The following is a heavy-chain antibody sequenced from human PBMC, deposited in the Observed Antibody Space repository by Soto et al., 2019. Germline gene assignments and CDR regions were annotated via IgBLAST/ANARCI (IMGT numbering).Heavy chain of an antibody. D-gene: IGHD3-16*01. CDR2: IYSGGST. CDR1: GITVSSNY. V-gene: IGHV3-53*01. J-gene: IGHJ6*02. CDR3: ARAAMGFRYYYGMDV. Sequence: PGGSLRLSCAASGITVSSNYMSWVHHAPGKGLEWVSVIYSGGSTYYADSVKGRFTISRDNSKNTLYLQMNSLRAEDTAVYYCARAAMGFRYYYGMDVWGQGTTVTVSS.